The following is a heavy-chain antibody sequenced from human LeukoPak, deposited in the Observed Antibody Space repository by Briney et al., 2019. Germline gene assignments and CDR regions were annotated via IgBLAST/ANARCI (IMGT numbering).Heavy chain of an antibody. J-gene: IGHJ6*03. CDR2: ISSSSSYI. D-gene: IGHD6-19*01. V-gene: IGHV3-21*01. CDR1: GFTFNNYN. CDR3: ARSPVAIYYYYMDV. Sequence: GGSLRLSCAASGFTFNNYNMNWVRQAPGKGLEWVSSISSSSSYIYYADSVKGRFTISRDNAKNSLYLQMNSLRAEDTAVYYCARSPVAIYYYYMDVWGKGTTVTVSS.